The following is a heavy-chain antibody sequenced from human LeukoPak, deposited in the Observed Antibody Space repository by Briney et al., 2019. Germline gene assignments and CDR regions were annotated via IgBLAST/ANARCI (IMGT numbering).Heavy chain of an antibody. D-gene: IGHD3-10*01. CDR1: GFTFSTYG. CDR2: IGFDGSKK. CDR3: ASWRTPCLSGSGTYLEDY. J-gene: IGHJ4*02. V-gene: IGHV3-30*02. Sequence: GGSLRLSCVASGFTFSTYGMHWVRQAPGKGLEWVAFIGFDGSKKFYADSVKGRFTISRDNSKNTPYLQMNSLRPEDTAVYYCASWRTPCLSGSGTYLEDYWGQGTLVTVSS.